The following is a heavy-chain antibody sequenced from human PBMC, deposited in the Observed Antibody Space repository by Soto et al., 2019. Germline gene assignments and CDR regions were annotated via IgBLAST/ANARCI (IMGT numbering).Heavy chain of an antibody. Sequence: EVQLVESGGGLVQPGGSLRLSCAGSGFTFRNYWLTWVRQAPGKGLEWVANIKEDGSGKYHVDSVKGRFTISRDNAKNSLYLQMNSLRVEDTAVYYCLREPAAGAYYFDYWGQGTLVTVSS. V-gene: IGHV3-7*05. CDR1: GFTFRNYW. CDR3: LREPAAGAYYFDY. D-gene: IGHD6-13*01. J-gene: IGHJ4*02. CDR2: IKEDGSGK.